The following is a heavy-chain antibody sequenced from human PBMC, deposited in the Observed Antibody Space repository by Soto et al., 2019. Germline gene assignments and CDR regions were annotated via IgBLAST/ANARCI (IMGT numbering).Heavy chain of an antibody. Sequence: EASVKVSCKVSGYTLTELSMHWVRQAPGKGLEWMGGFDPEDGETIYAQKFQGRVTMTRNTSISTAYMELSSLRSEDTAAYYCARGFYDFWSGPDVWGQGTTVTVSS. CDR3: ARGFYDFWSGPDV. CDR1: GYTLTELS. V-gene: IGHV1-24*01. D-gene: IGHD3-3*01. J-gene: IGHJ6*02. CDR2: FDPEDGET.